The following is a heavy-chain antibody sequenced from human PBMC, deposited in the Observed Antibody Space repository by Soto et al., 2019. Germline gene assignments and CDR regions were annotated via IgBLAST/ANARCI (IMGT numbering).Heavy chain of an antibody. J-gene: IGHJ4*02. D-gene: IGHD6-6*01. CDR3: ARQDSSSSLPFDY. CDR1: GGSISSSSYY. Sequence: SETLSLTCTVSGGSISSSSYYWGWIRQPPGKGLEWIGSIYYSGSTYYNPSLKSRVTISVDTSKNQFSLKLSSVTAADTAVYYCARQDSSSSLPFDYWGQGTLVTVSS. CDR2: IYYSGST. V-gene: IGHV4-39*01.